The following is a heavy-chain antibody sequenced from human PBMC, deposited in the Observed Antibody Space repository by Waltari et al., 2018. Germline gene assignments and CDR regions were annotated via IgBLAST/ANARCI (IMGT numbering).Heavy chain of an antibody. CDR3: ASTGQLERQNHDY. Sequence: QVQLVQSGAEVTKPGASVKVSCKASGYTFTGYYMHWVRQSPGQALEWMGRINPNSGGTNYAQKFQGRVTMTRDTSISTAYMELSRLRSDDTAVYYCASTGQLERQNHDYWGQGTLVTVSS. J-gene: IGHJ4*02. CDR2: INPNSGGT. D-gene: IGHD1-1*01. V-gene: IGHV1-2*06. CDR1: GYTFTGYY.